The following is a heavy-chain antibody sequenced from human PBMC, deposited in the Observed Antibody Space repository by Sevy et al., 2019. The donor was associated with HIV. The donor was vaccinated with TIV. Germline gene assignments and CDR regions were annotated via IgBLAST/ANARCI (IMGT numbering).Heavy chain of an antibody. CDR3: AKAYSGGYSHSYLYALDV. Sequence: GGSLRLSCIGSGFSFSYYGIHWVRQAPGKGLDWVALISNDGITEYYADSVKGRFTISRDNSKNTVYLEMNSLRNEDTAIYYCAKAYSGGYSHSYLYALDVWGQGTTVTVSS. V-gene: IGHV3-30*18. CDR1: GFSFSYYG. CDR2: ISNDGITE. D-gene: IGHD1-26*01. J-gene: IGHJ6*02.